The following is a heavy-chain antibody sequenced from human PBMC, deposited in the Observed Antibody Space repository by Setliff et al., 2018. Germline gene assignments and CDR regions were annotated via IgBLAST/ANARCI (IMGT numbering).Heavy chain of an antibody. D-gene: IGHD3-10*01. J-gene: IGHJ3*02. Sequence: PGESLKISCQTSGFSFTNYWVAWVRQTPGKGLGWMGIIYPGDSDTRYSPSFEGQLTISADKSISTTYVQWSSLKASDTAMYYCARPIGGNYYGAFENWGQGTMVTVSS. CDR1: GFSFTNYW. CDR2: IYPGDSDT. CDR3: ARPIGGNYYGAFEN. V-gene: IGHV5-51*03.